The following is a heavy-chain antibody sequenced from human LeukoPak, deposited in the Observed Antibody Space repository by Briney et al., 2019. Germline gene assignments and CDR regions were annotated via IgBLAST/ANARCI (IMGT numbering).Heavy chain of an antibody. CDR3: ARGSGDYGDYAFFEYFQH. CDR2: ISAYNGNT. J-gene: IGHJ1*01. Sequence: ASVKVSCKASGYTFTSYGISWVRQAPGQGLEWMGWISAYNGNTNYAQKLQGRVTMTTDTSTSTAYMELRSLRSDDTAVYYCARGSGDYGDYAFFEYFQHWGQGTLVTVSS. D-gene: IGHD4-17*01. CDR1: GYTFTSYG. V-gene: IGHV1-18*01.